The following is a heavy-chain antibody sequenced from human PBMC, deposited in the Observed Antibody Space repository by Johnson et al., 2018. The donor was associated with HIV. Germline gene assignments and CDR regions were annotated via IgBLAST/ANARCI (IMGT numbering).Heavy chain of an antibody. V-gene: IGHV3-66*01. D-gene: IGHD1-1*01. CDR3: ARGMGLQLGNALDI. CDR1: GFTVSSNY. Sequence: VQLVESGGGLVQPGGSLRLSCAASGFTVSSNYMSWVRQAPGKGLEWVSVIYSGGSIYYAVSVKGRFTISRDNSKNTLYLQMNSLRAEDTAVYYCARGMGLQLGNALDIWGQGTMVTVSS. J-gene: IGHJ3*02. CDR2: IYSGGSI.